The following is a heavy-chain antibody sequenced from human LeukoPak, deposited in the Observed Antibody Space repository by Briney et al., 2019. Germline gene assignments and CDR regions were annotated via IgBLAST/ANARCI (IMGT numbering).Heavy chain of an antibody. CDR1: GGTFSSYA. CDR2: IIPIFGIA. J-gene: IGHJ4*02. V-gene: IGHV1-69*05. D-gene: IGHD2-15*01. Sequence: SVKVSCKASGGTFSSYAISWVRQAPGQGLEWMGRIIPIFGIANYAQKFQGRVTITTDESTSTAYMELSSLRSEDTAVYYCASGTNIVVVVAATLAYWGQGTLVTVSS. CDR3: ASGTNIVVVVAATLAY.